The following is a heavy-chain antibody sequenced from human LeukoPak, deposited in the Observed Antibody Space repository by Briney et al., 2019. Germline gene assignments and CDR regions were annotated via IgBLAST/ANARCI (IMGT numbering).Heavy chain of an antibody. J-gene: IGHJ4*02. Sequence: PGGSLRLPCAASGFTFSSYSMNWVRQAPGKGLEWVSSISSSSGYIYYADSVKGRFTISRDNAKNSLYLQMNSLRAEDTAVYYCARVPSDYWGQGTLVTVSS. CDR2: ISSSSGYI. CDR3: ARVPSDY. V-gene: IGHV3-21*06. CDR1: GFTFSSYS.